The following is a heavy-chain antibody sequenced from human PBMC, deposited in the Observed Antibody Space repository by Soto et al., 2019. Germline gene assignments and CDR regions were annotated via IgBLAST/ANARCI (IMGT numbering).Heavy chain of an antibody. J-gene: IGHJ4*02. Sequence: GESLKISCKDSGYSFSTNWIAWVRQMPGKGLEWVGVIYCGDSDTRFSPSFQGQVTLSVDKSINTVYLQLSSLKASDTAMYYCACNTHGFESWGQGTLVTV. CDR2: IYCGDSDT. CDR3: ACNTHGFES. V-gene: IGHV5-51*01. CDR1: GYSFSTNW. D-gene: IGHD5-18*01.